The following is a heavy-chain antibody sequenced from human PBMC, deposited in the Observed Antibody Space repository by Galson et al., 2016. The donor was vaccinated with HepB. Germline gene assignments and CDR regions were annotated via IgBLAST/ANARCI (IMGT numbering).Heavy chain of an antibody. J-gene: IGHJ4*02. Sequence: SETLSLTCTVSGGSISSSSFYWGWIRQPPGKGLEYIGSIYYSGSTYYDPSPKSRVTISVDTSKNQFSLRLTPVTAADTAVYYCARNPGSTNHPYYLDYWGQGTLVTGSS. V-gene: IGHV4-39*01. CDR3: ARNPGSTNHPYYLDY. D-gene: IGHD1-14*01. CDR2: IYYSGST. CDR1: GGSISSSSFY.